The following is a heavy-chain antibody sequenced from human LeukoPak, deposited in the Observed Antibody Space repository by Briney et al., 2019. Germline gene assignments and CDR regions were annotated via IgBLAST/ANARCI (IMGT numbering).Heavy chain of an antibody. CDR3: ARDRRVMYYYDTSGPTYFDY. J-gene: IGHJ4*02. CDR2: IYYSGST. Sequence: SETLSLTCTVSGGSISNYHWSWIRQPPGKGLEWLGYIYYSGSTNYNPSLNSRLTISIDTSKNQFSLNLSSVTAADTAVYYCARDRRVMYYYDTSGPTYFDYWGQGTLVTVSS. CDR1: GGSISNYH. D-gene: IGHD3-22*01. V-gene: IGHV4-59*01.